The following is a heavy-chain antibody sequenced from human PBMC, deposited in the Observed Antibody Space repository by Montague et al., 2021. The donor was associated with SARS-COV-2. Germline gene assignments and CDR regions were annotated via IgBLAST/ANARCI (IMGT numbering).Heavy chain of an antibody. CDR1: DGSIIFYF. Sequence: SETLSLTCTSTDGSIIFYFSRSIRQPPGNTPAWICFIYYCLSTTYTASLKSRVTLSVDTSKNQFSLKLSSVTAADTAVYYCARDSHYYDSSGHFDYWGQG. J-gene: IGHJ4*02. D-gene: IGHD3-22*01. CDR3: ARDSHYYDSSGHFDY. CDR2: IYYCLST. V-gene: IGHV4-59*01.